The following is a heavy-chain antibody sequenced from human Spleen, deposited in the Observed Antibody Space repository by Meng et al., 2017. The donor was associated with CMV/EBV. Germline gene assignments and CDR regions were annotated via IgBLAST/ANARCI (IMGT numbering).Heavy chain of an antibody. Sequence: ASGFTFSTYAMHWVRQAPGKGLEWVSAISGGGSSTFYADSMQGRFTISRDNSKNTLFLQMKSLRAGDTAMYYCAKAPSIEARAGIDFWGPGTLVTVSS. CDR1: GFTFSTYA. CDR2: ISGGGSST. CDR3: AKAPSIEARAGIDF. D-gene: IGHD6-6*01. J-gene: IGHJ1*01. V-gene: IGHV3-23*01.